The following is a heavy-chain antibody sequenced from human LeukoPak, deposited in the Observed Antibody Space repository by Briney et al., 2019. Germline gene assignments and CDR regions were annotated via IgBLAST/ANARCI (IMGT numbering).Heavy chain of an antibody. D-gene: IGHD6-19*01. CDR3: ARVEKPVLGAGTADY. J-gene: IGHJ4*02. CDR1: GSSINDYY. Sequence: SETLSLTCTVSGSSINDYYWSWIRQPPGKGLEWLGYRHYSADNNNNPSVRSRITISLDASKNQFSLKLSSVTAADTAVYYCARVEKPVLGAGTADYWGQGTLVTVSS. CDR2: RHYSADN. V-gene: IGHV4-59*08.